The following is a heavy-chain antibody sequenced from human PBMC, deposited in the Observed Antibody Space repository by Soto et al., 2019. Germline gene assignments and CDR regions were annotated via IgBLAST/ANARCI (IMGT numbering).Heavy chain of an antibody. CDR2: ISAYNGNT. D-gene: IGHD3-16*02. J-gene: IGHJ4*02. V-gene: IGHV1-18*01. Sequence: ASVKVSCKASGYTFTSYGISWVRQAPGQGLEWMGWISAYNGNTNYAQKLQGRVTMTTDTSTSTAYMELRSLRSDDTAVYYCARAGNYDYIWGSYRYGRFAYWGKGTLVTVSS. CDR1: GYTFTSYG. CDR3: ARAGNYDYIWGSYRYGRFAY.